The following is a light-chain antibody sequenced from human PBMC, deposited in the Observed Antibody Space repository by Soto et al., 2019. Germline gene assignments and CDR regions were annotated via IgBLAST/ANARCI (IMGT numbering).Light chain of an antibody. J-gene: IGKJ5*01. V-gene: IGKV3-11*01. Sequence: EVVLTHSPATLSLSPVEIATLSCRASQSVTNYLAWYQQKPGQAPRLLIYDASNRATGIPARFTGSGSGTEFTLTISSLQSEDFAVYYCQQYNNWPPITFGQGTRLEIK. CDR1: QSVTNY. CDR2: DAS. CDR3: QQYNNWPPIT.